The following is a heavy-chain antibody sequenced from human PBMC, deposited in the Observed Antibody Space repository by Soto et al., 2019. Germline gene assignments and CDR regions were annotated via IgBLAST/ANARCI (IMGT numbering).Heavy chain of an antibody. Sequence: QVQLQESGPGLLKPAQTLSLTCTVSGGSITSDGFYWTRIRQRPGKGLEWIAYRYYTGRTFYNPSLKSRLTISLDKSANRFSLKMPSVTAADTAIYFCASGHFHIWGPGTMVVVSS. CDR1: GGSITSDGFY. CDR2: RYYTGRT. V-gene: IGHV4-31*03. J-gene: IGHJ3*02. CDR3: ASGHFHI.